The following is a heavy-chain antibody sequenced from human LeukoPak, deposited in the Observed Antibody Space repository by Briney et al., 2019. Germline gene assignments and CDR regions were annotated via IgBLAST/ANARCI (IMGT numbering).Heavy chain of an antibody. J-gene: IGHJ6*02. D-gene: IGHD6-19*01. CDR2: ISSSSSYI. CDR3: ARELSSGWYYYYYGMDV. V-gene: IGHV3-21*01. Sequence: GGSLRLSCAASGFTFSSYSMNWVRQAPGKGLEWVSSISSSSSYIYYADSVKGRFTISRDNAKNSLYLQMNSLRAEDTTVYYCARELSSGWYYYYYGMDVWGQGTTVTVSS. CDR1: GFTFSSYS.